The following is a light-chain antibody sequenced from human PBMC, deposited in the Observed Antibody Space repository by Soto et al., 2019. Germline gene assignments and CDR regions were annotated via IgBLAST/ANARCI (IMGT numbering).Light chain of an antibody. V-gene: IGLV1-40*01. Sequence: QSVLTQPPSVSGAPGQRVTISCTGSSSNIGAGYDVHWYQQLPGTAPKLLIYGNANRPSGVPDRFSGSKSGTSASLAITGLQAEDAADYYSQSYESILSGYVFGTGTKVTVL. CDR2: GNA. CDR3: QSYESILSGYV. CDR1: SSNIGAGYD. J-gene: IGLJ1*01.